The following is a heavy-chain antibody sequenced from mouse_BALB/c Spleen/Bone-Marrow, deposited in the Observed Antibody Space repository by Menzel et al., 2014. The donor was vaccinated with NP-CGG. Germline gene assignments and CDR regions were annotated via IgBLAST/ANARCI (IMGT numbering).Heavy chain of an antibody. D-gene: IGHD1-1*01. CDR3: ARGLRWCFDV. J-gene: IGHJ1*01. Sequence: EVQLQQSGTVLARPGASVKMSCKASDYSFTSYWMHWVKERPGQGLEWIGAIYPGNSDTSYNQKFKGKAKLTAVTSASTAYMELSSMTNEDSAVYYCARGLRWCFDVWGAGTTVTVSS. V-gene: IGHV1-5*01. CDR2: IYPGNSDT. CDR1: DYSFTSYW.